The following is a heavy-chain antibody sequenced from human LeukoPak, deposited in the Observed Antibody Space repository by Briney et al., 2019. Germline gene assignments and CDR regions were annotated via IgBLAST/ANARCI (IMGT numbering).Heavy chain of an antibody. D-gene: IGHD3-9*01. CDR3: ARHSLYDGILTGYYSAFDY. V-gene: IGHV4-39*01. CDR1: GGSISSSSYY. CDR2: IYYSGST. J-gene: IGHJ4*02. Sequence: SETLSLTCTVSGGSISSSSYYWGWIRQPPGEGLEWIGSIYYSGSTYYTPSLTSRVTISVDTSKNQFSLKLSSVTAADTAVYYCARHSLYDGILTGYYSAFDYWGQGTLVTVSS.